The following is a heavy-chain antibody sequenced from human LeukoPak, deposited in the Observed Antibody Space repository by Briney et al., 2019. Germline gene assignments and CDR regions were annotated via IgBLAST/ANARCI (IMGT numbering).Heavy chain of an antibody. CDR3: ASGTVVPAAPWGYFDY. V-gene: IGHV4-38-2*02. CDR1: GYSISSGYY. D-gene: IGHD2-2*01. CDR2: IYHSGST. Sequence: ASGTLSLTCTVSGYSISSGYYWGWIRQPPGKGLEWIGSIYHSGSTYYNPSLKSRVTISVDTSKNQFSLKLSSVTAADTAVYYCASGTVVPAAPWGYFDYWGQGTLVTVSS. J-gene: IGHJ4*02.